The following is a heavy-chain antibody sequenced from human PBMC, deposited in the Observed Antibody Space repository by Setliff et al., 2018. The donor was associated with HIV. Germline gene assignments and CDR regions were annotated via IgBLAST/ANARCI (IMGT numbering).Heavy chain of an antibody. CDR3: ARDYFDGSTYPAGDHYYGMGV. Sequence: SVKVSCKASGGTFSNYGMSWVRQAPGQGLEWMGGIIPISGTANYAQKFQGRVTITTDESTSTAYMELSGLRSEDTAVYYCARDYFDGSTYPAGDHYYGMGVWGQGTTVTVSS. CDR1: GGTFSNYG. D-gene: IGHD3-22*01. CDR2: IIPISGTA. V-gene: IGHV1-69*05. J-gene: IGHJ6*02.